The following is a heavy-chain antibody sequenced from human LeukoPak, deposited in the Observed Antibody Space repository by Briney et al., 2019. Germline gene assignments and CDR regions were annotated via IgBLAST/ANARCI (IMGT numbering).Heavy chain of an antibody. V-gene: IGHV4-31*03. CDR2: IYYSGST. Sequence: SQTLSLTHTVSVGSHSSGGYYWGSIRQHPGKGLEWIGYIYYSGSTNYTPSLKSRVTISVDTSKNQFSLKLSSVTAADTAVYYCAREVPDDAFDIWGQGTMVTVSS. CDR3: AREVPDDAFDI. J-gene: IGHJ3*02. CDR1: VGSHSSGGYY.